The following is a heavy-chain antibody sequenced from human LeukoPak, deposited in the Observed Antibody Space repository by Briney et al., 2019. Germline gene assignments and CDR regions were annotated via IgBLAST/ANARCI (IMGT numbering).Heavy chain of an antibody. D-gene: IGHD3-9*01. CDR3: ARLGVIYDILTGYYSPL. J-gene: IGHJ4*02. V-gene: IGHV4-34*01. CDR2: INHSGST. Sequence: PSETLSLTCAVYGGSFSGYYWSWIRQPPGKGLEWIGEINHSGSTNYNPSLKSRVTISVDTSKNQFSLKLSSVTAADTAVYYCARLGVIYDILTGYYSPLWGQGTLVTVSS. CDR1: GGSFSGYY.